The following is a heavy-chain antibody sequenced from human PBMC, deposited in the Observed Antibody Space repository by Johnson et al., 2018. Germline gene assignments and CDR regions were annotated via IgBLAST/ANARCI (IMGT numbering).Heavy chain of an antibody. CDR1: GGTFSSYA. CDR2: SIPIFGTA. Sequence: QVQLQESGAEVKKPGSSVKVSCKASGGTFSSYAISWVRQAPGQGLEWMGGSIPIFGTANYAQKFQGRVTITADESTSPAYMELSSQRAEDTAVYYCARGPATVVTPEYFQHWGQGTLVTVSS. J-gene: IGHJ1*01. V-gene: IGHV1-69*01. CDR3: ARGPATVVTPEYFQH. D-gene: IGHD4-23*01.